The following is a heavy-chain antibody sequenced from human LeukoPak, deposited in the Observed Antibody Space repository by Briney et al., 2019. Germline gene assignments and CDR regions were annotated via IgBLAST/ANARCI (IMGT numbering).Heavy chain of an antibody. CDR3: ATSYSSGLPFDY. D-gene: IGHD6-19*01. CDR2: IIPILGIA. CDR1: GGTFSSYT. Sequence: SVKVSCKASGGTFSSYTISWVRQAPGQGLEWMGRIIPILGIANYAQKFQGRVTITADKSTSTAYMELSSLRSEDTAVYYCATSYSSGLPFDYWGQGTLVTVSS. J-gene: IGHJ4*02. V-gene: IGHV1-69*02.